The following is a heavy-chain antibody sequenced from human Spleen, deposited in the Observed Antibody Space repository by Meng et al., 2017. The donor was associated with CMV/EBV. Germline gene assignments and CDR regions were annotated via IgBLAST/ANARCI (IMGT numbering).Heavy chain of an antibody. D-gene: IGHD6-19*01. CDR3: SRDLRSLTSIAVGFDP. CDR1: GFTFSSYD. Sequence: GESLKISCAASGFTFSSYDMNWVRQAPGKGLEWVSKISSSGSIIFYADSVKGRFTISRDNAKNSLYLQMNRLRAEDTAVYYCSRDLRSLTSIAVGFDPWGQGTLVTVSS. CDR2: ISSSGSII. J-gene: IGHJ5*02. V-gene: IGHV3-48*03.